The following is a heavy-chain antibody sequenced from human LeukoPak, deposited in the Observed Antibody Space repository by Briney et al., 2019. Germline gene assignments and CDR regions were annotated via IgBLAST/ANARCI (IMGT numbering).Heavy chain of an antibody. Sequence: GSSVKVSCKASGGTFSSYAISWVRPAPGQGLEWMGGIIPIFGTANYAQKFQGRVTITTDESTSTAYMELSSLRSEDTAVYYCARGYGSTVGYYYMDVWGKGTTVTVSS. CDR3: ARGYGSTVGYYYMDV. J-gene: IGHJ6*03. CDR1: GGTFSSYA. D-gene: IGHD2-2*01. CDR2: IIPIFGTA. V-gene: IGHV1-69*05.